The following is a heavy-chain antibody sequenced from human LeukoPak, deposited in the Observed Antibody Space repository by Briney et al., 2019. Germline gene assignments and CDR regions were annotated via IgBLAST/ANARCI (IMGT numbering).Heavy chain of an antibody. Sequence: PGGSLRLSCAASGFTFSSYAMSWVRQAPGKGLEWVSAISGSGDSTYYADSVKGRFTTSRDNSKNTLYLQMNSLRDEDTAVYYCAKDQVIAAGGTDYWGQGTLVTVSS. CDR2: ISGSGDST. CDR3: AKDQVIAAGGTDY. V-gene: IGHV3-23*01. D-gene: IGHD6-13*01. J-gene: IGHJ4*02. CDR1: GFTFSSYA.